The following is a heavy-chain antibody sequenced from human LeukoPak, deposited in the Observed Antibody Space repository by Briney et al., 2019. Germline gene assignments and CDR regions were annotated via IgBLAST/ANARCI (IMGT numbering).Heavy chain of an antibody. Sequence: PSETLSLTCTVSSDFISNSTSYWGWIRQPPGKGLEYIGSIFYSGSTYYNPSLKSQVSLSVDMSKNQFSLKLSSVTAADTDVYYCARLDKRVHNTFDIWGQGTMVIVSS. CDR1: SDFISNSTSY. D-gene: IGHD3-9*01. CDR3: ARLDKRVHNTFDI. V-gene: IGHV4-39*01. J-gene: IGHJ3*02. CDR2: IFYSGST.